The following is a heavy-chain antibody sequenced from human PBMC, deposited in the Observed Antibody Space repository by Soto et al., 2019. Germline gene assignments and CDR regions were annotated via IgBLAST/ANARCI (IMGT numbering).Heavy chain of an antibody. CDR2: IIPIVGTA. D-gene: IGHD6-6*01. Sequence: QVQLVQSGAEVKKPGSSVKVSCKASGGTFSSYAISWVRQAPGQGLVWMGGIIPIVGTANYAQKFQGRVTITEDESKSTAYMELSSLRSEDTAVYCCAGDRGAYSSSSQPVWGQGTMVTFSS. CDR3: AGDRGAYSSSSQPV. V-gene: IGHV1-69*01. J-gene: IGHJ3*01. CDR1: GGTFSSYA.